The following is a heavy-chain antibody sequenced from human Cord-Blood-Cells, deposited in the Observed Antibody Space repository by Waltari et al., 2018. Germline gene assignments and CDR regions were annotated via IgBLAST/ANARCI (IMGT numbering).Heavy chain of an antibody. Sequence: QLQLQESGPGLVKPSETLSLTCTVSGGSISSSSYYWGWIRQPPGQGLEWIGSIYYSGSTYYNPSLKSRVTISVDTSKNQFSLKLSSVTAADTAVYYCARPQGICSGGSCYSDAFDIWGQGTMVTVSS. CDR3: ARPQGICSGGSCYSDAFDI. CDR1: GGSISSSSYY. V-gene: IGHV4-39*01. D-gene: IGHD2-15*01. CDR2: IYYSGST. J-gene: IGHJ3*02.